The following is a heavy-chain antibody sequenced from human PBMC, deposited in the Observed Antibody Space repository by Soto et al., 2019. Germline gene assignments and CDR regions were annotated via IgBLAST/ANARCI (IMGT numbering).Heavy chain of an antibody. Sequence: ASVKVCFKPYGYPFNTYSMTWVRQAPGQGLEWMGWISTYNGNTNYAQSLQGSVTMTTDPSTSTAYMELRSLRSDDTAVHYCARKSNSSSWFDPWGQGTMVTVSS. D-gene: IGHD6-6*01. J-gene: IGHJ5*02. CDR1: GYPFNTYS. CDR2: ISTYNGNT. CDR3: ARKSNSSSWFDP. V-gene: IGHV1-18*01.